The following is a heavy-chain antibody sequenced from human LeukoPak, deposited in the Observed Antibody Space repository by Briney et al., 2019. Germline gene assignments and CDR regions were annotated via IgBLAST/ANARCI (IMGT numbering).Heavy chain of an antibody. CDR1: GFTFSDHY. CDR2: TRNKANSYAT. CDR3: TPSLYDILTGSDY. J-gene: IGHJ4*02. Sequence: PGGSLRLSCAASGFTFSDHYMDWVRQAPGKGLEWVGRTRNKANSYATAYAASVKGRFTISRDDSKNTAYLQMNSLKTEDTAVYYCTPSLYDILTGSDYWGQGTLVTVSS. V-gene: IGHV3-72*01. D-gene: IGHD3-9*01.